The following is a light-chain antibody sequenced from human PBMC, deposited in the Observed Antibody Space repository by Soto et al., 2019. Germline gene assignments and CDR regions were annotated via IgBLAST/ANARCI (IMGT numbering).Light chain of an antibody. J-gene: IGKJ5*01. Sequence: IINSTISPSVTLFQAAPICCRSNQRLVHSDGIAYFSWFQQRPGLSPRRLMYKVSNRDSGVPARFSGSGSGTDFALKISRVESEDVGVYYCMQGRQRTMNFGQGTRVEIK. CDR1: QRLVHSDGIAY. CDR2: KVS. V-gene: IGKV2-30*02. CDR3: MQGRQRTMN.